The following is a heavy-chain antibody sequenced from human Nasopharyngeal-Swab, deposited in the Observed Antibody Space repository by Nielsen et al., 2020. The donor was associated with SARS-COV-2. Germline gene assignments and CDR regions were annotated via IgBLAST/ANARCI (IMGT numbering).Heavy chain of an antibody. V-gene: IGHV4-30-4*01. CDR1: GGSISSGDYY. D-gene: IGHD3-10*01. CDR3: ASRSRWSYGSGSYSPHHG. CDR2: IYYSGST. Sequence: SETLSLTCTVSGGSISSGDYYWSWIRQPPGKGLEWIGYIYYSGSTYYNPSLKSRVTISVDTSKNQFSLKLSSVTAADTAVYYCASRSRWSYGSGSYSPHHGWGQGTLVTVSS. J-gene: IGHJ4*02.